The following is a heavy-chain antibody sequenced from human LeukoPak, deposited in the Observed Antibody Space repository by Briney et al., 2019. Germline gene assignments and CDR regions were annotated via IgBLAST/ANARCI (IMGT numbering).Heavy chain of an antibody. J-gene: IGHJ4*02. CDR3: AKVLDYCDGGTCYNSGMDS. V-gene: IGHV3-64D*08. CDR2: LSSDGVYT. Sequence: PGGSLRLSCLASGFTFNLYSMHWVRQAPGKGLEFVSVLSSDGVYTYYAYCVKGRFTISRDNSKNTVYLQMSSLGADDTAVYYCAKVLDYCDGGTCYNSGMDSWGQGTLVTVSS. D-gene: IGHD2-15*01. CDR1: GFTFNLYS.